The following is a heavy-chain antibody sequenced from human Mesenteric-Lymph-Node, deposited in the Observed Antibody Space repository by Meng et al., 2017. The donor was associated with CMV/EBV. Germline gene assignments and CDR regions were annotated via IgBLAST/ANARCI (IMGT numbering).Heavy chain of an antibody. CDR3: AKNYYDSSGYYPDAFDI. Sequence: GESLKISCAASGFTVSSNYMSWVHQAPGKGLEWVSGISSSGGSTYYADSVKGRFTISRDNSENTLYLQMNSLRVEDTAVYYCAKNYYDSSGYYPDAFDIWGQGTMVTVSS. CDR2: ISSSGGST. V-gene: IGHV3-23*01. D-gene: IGHD3-22*01. J-gene: IGHJ3*02. CDR1: GFTVSSNY.